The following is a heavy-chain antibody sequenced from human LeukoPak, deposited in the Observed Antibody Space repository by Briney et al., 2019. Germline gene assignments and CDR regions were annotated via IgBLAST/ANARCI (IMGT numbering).Heavy chain of an antibody. CDR1: GYSISSGYY. Sequence: PSETLSLTCAVSGYSISSGYYWGWIRQPPGKVLEGIGSIYHSGSTYYNPSLKSRVTISVDTSKNQFYLKLSSVTAADTAVYYCARGLRLGELSTNPWGQGTLVTVSS. J-gene: IGHJ5*02. D-gene: IGHD3-16*02. CDR2: IYHSGST. V-gene: IGHV4-38-2*01. CDR3: ARGLRLGELSTNP.